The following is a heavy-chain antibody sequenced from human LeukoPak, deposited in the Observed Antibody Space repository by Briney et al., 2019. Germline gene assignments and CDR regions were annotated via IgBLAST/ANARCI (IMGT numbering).Heavy chain of an antibody. D-gene: IGHD5-18*01. CDR3: ARVTSGYSYGYGYYFDY. CDR1: GGSISSGGYY. J-gene: IGHJ4*02. CDR2: IYYSGST. V-gene: IGHV4-31*03. Sequence: PSQTLSLTCTVSGGSISSGGYYWSWIRQHPGKGLEWIGYIYYSGSTYYNPSLKSRVTISVDTSKNQFSLKLSSVTAADTAMYYCARVTSGYSYGYGYYFDYWGQGTLVTVSS.